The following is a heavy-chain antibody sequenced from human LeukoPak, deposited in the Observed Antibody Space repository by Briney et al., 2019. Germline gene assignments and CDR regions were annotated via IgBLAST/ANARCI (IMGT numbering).Heavy chain of an antibody. V-gene: IGHV4-39*07. CDR3: ARDTSEVITFGGVISR. D-gene: IGHD3-16*02. CDR1: GGSISSSSYY. CDR2: IYYRGST. Sequence: PETLSLTCTVSGGSISSSSYYWGWIRQPPGKGLEWIGSIYYRGSTYYNPSLKSRVTISVDTSKNQFSLKLSSVTAADTAVYYCARDTSEVITFGGVISRWGQGTLVTVSS. J-gene: IGHJ4*02.